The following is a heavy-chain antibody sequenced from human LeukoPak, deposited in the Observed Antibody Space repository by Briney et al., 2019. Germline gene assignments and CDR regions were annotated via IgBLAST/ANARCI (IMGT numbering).Heavy chain of an antibody. CDR2: ISYDGSNK. D-gene: IGHD1-26*01. J-gene: IGHJ4*02. Sequence: GGSLRLSCAASGFTFSSYAMHWVRQAPGKGLEWVTIISYDGSNKYYADSVKGRSTISRDNSKNTLYLQMNSLRAEDTAVYYCARGIVGATPRNDYWGQGTLVTVSS. V-gene: IGHV3-30*04. CDR3: ARGIVGATPRNDY. CDR1: GFTFSSYA.